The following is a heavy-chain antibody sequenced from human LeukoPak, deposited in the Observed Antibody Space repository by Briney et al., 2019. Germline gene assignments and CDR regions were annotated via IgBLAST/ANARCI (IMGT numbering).Heavy chain of an antibody. J-gene: IGHJ4*02. CDR3: ARGTYYYGSGSYLDY. V-gene: IGHV4-59*01. Sequence: PSETLSLTCTVSGGSISSYYWSWIRQPPGKGLEWIGYIYYSGSTNYIPSLKSRVTISVDTSKNQFSLKLSSVTAADTAVYYCARGTYYYGSGSYLDYWGQGTLVTVSS. CDR1: GGSISSYY. CDR2: IYYSGST. D-gene: IGHD3-10*01.